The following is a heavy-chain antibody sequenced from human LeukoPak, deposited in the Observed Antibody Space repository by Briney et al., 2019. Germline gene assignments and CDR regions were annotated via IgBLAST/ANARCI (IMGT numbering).Heavy chain of an antibody. Sequence: SETLSLTCAVYGGSFSGYYWSWIRQPPGKGLEWIGEINHSGSTNYNPSLKSRVTISVDTSKNQFSLKLSSVTAADTAVYYCARTSTLAYCGGDCYTDAFDIWGQGTMVTVSS. CDR1: GGSFSGYY. D-gene: IGHD2-21*02. CDR2: INHSGST. V-gene: IGHV4-34*01. CDR3: ARTSTLAYCGGDCYTDAFDI. J-gene: IGHJ3*02.